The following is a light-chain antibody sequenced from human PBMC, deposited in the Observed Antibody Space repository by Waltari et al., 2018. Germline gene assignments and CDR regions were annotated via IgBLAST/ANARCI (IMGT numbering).Light chain of an antibody. V-gene: IGLV2-8*01. J-gene: IGLJ3*02. CDR3: SSYGGSNNFVL. CDR1: TSDLVSSKS. CDR2: DVS. Sequence: SALTQPPPASGSPGPSVPISCTGTTSDLVSSKSVSWYQQHPGKAPRLIIYDVSKRPSGVSDRFSGSKSGSTASLTVSGLQAEDGADYYCSSYGGSNNFVLFGGGTKLTVL.